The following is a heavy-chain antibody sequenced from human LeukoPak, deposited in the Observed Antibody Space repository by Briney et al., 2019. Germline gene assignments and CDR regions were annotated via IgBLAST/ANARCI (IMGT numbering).Heavy chain of an antibody. D-gene: IGHD3-9*01. CDR2: IYYSGST. CDR3: ARHVDDILTGQPFDY. J-gene: IGHJ4*02. V-gene: IGHV4-59*08. Sequence: SETLSLTCTVSGGSISSCYWSWIRQPPGKGLEWIGYIYYSGSTNYNPSLKSRVTISVDTSKNQFSLKLSSVTAADTAVYYCARHVDDILTGQPFDYWGQGTLVTVSS. CDR1: GGSISSCY.